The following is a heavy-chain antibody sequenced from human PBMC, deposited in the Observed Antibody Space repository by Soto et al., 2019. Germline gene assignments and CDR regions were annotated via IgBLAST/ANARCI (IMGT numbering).Heavy chain of an antibody. CDR3: ARAPGDYFDY. CDR2: IFYSGST. CDR1: GGSISSGGYY. Sequence: QVQLQESGPGLVKPSQTLSLTCTVSGGSISSGGYYWSWIRQHPGKGLEWIGYIFYSGSTFYNPSLNSRIPITXDTSKNQFSLKLSSVTAADTAVYYCARAPGDYFDYWGQGTLVTVSS. V-gene: IGHV4-31*03. J-gene: IGHJ4*02.